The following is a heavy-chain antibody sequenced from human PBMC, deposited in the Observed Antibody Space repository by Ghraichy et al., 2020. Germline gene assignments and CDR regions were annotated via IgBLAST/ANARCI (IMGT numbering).Heavy chain of an antibody. CDR3: ARHRSGSPMPLFGY. D-gene: IGHD3-3*01. Sequence: SQTLSLTCTVSGGSISDSYYWGWIRQPPGKGLEWIGSMYYSGSTYYNPSLKSRVTISVDTSKNQFSLKLSSVTAADTAVYYCARHRSGSPMPLFGYWGQGTLVTVSS. CDR2: MYYSGST. CDR1: GGSISDSYY. J-gene: IGHJ4*02. V-gene: IGHV4-39*01.